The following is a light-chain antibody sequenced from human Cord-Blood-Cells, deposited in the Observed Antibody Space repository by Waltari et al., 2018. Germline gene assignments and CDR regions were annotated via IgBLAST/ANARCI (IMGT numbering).Light chain of an antibody. V-gene: IGLV1-47*01. J-gene: IGLJ3*02. CDR3: AAWDDSLSGLV. CDR2: RNN. Sequence: QSVLTQPPSASGTPGPRVTISCSGRSSHIGSNYVYWYQQLPGTAPKLLNYRNNQRPSGVPDRFSGSKSGTSASLAISGLRSEDEADYYCAAWDDSLSGLVFGGGTKLTVL. CDR1: SSHIGSNY.